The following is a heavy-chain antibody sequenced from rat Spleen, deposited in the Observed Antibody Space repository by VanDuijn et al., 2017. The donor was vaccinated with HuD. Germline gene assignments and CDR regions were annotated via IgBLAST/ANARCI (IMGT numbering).Heavy chain of an antibody. J-gene: IGHJ2*01. CDR1: GFSLTSYH. CDR3: ARDNLGFDY. V-gene: IGHV2-27*01. CDR2: IQSGGST. Sequence: QVQLKESEPDLVQPSQTLSLTCTVSGFSLTSYHVHWVRQPPGKGLEWMGRIQSGGSTDYNSALKSRLSISRDTSKSQVFLKMNSLQTEDTAMYFCARDNLGFDYWGQGVMITVSS. D-gene: IGHD1-10*01.